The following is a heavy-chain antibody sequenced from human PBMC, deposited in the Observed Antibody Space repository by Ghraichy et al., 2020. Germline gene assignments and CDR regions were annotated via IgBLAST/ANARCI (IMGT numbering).Heavy chain of an antibody. V-gene: IGHV1-69*13. CDR2: IIPIFGTA. J-gene: IGHJ4*02. CDR1: GGTFSSYV. Sequence: SVKVSCKASGGTFSSYVISWVRQAPGQGLEWMGGIIPIFGTANYAQKFQGRVTITADESTSTAYMELSSLRSEDTAVYYCASRQYYYDSSGYYSTHYFDYWGQGTLVTVSS. D-gene: IGHD3-22*01. CDR3: ASRQYYYDSSGYYSTHYFDY.